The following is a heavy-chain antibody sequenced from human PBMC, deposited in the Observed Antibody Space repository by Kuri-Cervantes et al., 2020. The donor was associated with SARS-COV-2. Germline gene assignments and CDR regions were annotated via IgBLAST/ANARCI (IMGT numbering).Heavy chain of an antibody. CDR2: IYSGGST. J-gene: IGHJ4*02. Sequence: GGSLRLSCAASGFTVSSNYMGWVRQAPGKGLEWVSVIYSGGSTYYADSVKGRFTISRDNSKNTLYLQMNSLRAEDTAVYYCARDFCGGDCYSFDYWGQGTLVTVSS. CDR1: GFTVSSNY. CDR3: ARDFCGGDCYSFDY. D-gene: IGHD2-21*02. V-gene: IGHV3-53*01.